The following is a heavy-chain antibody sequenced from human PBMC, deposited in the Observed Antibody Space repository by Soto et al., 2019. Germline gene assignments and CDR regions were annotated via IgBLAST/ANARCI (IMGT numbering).Heavy chain of an antibody. D-gene: IGHD6-19*01. CDR2: ISAYNGNT. V-gene: IGHV1-18*01. CDR3: AREGGIAVAGIQNAY. J-gene: IGHJ4*02. Sequence: QVQLVQSGAEVKKPGASVKVSCKASGYTFTSYGISWVRQAPGQGLEWMGWISAYNGNTNYARKLQGRVTMSTDPSTITAYMELRSLRSDDTAVYYCAREGGIAVAGIQNAYCVQGTLVTVSS. CDR1: GYTFTSYG.